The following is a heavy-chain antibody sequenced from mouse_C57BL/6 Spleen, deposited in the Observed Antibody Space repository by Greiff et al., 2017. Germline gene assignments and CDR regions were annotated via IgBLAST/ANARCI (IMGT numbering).Heavy chain of an antibody. CDR1: GYTFTSYW. D-gene: IGHD1-1*01. Sequence: VQLQQSGAELVMPGASVKLSCKASGYTFTSYWMHWVKQRPGQGLEWIGEIDPSDSYTNYNQKFKGKSTLTVDKSSSTAYMQLSSLTSEDSAVYYCAKGAIYYYGSSYGNWYFDVWGTGTTVTVSS. CDR2: IDPSDSYT. V-gene: IGHV1-69*01. CDR3: AKGAIYYYGSSYGNWYFDV. J-gene: IGHJ1*03.